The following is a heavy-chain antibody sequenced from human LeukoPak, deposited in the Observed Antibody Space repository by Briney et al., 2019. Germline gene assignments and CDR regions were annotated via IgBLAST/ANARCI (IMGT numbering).Heavy chain of an antibody. CDR1: GFTFSSYA. J-gene: IGHJ4*02. CDR3: ARSMVRGVIGSHFDY. D-gene: IGHD3-10*01. Sequence: GRSLGLSCAASGFTFSSYAMRWGRQAPGKGLEWVAVISYDGSNKYYTDSVKGRFTISRDNSKNTLYLQMNSLRAEDTAVYYCARSMVRGVIGSHFDYWGQGTLVTVSS. V-gene: IGHV3-30-3*01. CDR2: ISYDGSNK.